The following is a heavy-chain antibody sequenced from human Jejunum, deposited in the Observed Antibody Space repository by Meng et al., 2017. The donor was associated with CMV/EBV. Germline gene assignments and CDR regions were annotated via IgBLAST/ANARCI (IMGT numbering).Heavy chain of an antibody. CDR1: GFEFRNYW. Sequence: SGFEFRNYWMSWVRQAPGKGLEWVANINEDEDEKTFLDSVRGRFTISRDNDKKSLYLQMDSLRVDDTAVYYCVRETGYDTSAYADVWGQGTLVTVSS. CDR3: VRETGYDTSAYADV. D-gene: IGHD5-12*01. J-gene: IGHJ1*01. CDR2: INEDEDEK. V-gene: IGHV3-7*03.